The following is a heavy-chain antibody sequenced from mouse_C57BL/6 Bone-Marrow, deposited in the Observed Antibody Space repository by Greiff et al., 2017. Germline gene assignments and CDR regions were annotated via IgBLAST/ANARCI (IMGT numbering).Heavy chain of an antibody. CDR3: TRDGGNPVGYYAMDY. V-gene: IGHV5-9-1*02. CDR1: GFTFSSYA. Sequence: EVKLVESGEGLVKPGGSLKLSCAASGFTFSSYAMSWVRLTPEKRLEWVAYISSGGDYIYYADTVKGRFTISRDNARNTLYLQRSSLKSEDTAMYYCTRDGGNPVGYYAMDYWGQGTSVTVSS. CDR2: ISSGGDYI. J-gene: IGHJ4*01. D-gene: IGHD2-1*01.